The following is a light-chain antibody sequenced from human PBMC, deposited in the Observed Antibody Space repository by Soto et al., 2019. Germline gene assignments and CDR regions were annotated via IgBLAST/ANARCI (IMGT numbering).Light chain of an antibody. J-gene: IGKJ5*01. CDR3: QQSYSTPQT. Sequence: IQLTQSPSSLSTSVRDRVTITCRASQGISSYLAWYQQKPGKAPKLLIYAASSLETGVPSRFSGSGSGTDFTLTISTLQPEDFATYYCQQSYSTPQTFGQGTRLEIK. CDR1: QGISSY. CDR2: AAS. V-gene: IGKV1-39*01.